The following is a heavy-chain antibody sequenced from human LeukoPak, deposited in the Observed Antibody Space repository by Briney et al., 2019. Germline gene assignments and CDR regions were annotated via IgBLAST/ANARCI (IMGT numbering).Heavy chain of an antibody. Sequence: KTSETLSLTCRVSGGSISSSSYYWNWIRQPPGKGREWVGSIYYSGTTYYNSSLKSRVTISEDTSKNRFSLMLTSVTAADTAVYYCARQVSDYFYYYIDVWGEGTTVIVS. CDR3: ARQVSDYFYYYIDV. CDR1: GGSISSSSYY. CDR2: IYYSGTT. J-gene: IGHJ6*03. V-gene: IGHV4-39*01.